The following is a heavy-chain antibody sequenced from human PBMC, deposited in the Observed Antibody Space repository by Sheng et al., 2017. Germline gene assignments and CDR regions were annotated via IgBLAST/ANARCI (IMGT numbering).Heavy chain of an antibody. CDR3: ARSRVATYAFDI. Sequence: QVQLQESGPGLVKPSETLSLTCTVSGGSILSYYWSWIRQPPGEGLEWIGYIYYDKSTNYNPSLKTRVTISVDTSKSHFSLNLSSVTAADTAVYYCARSRVATYAFDIWGQGTMVTVSS. CDR2: IYYDKST. J-gene: IGHJ3*02. D-gene: IGHD2-15*01. V-gene: IGHV4-59*01. CDR1: GGSILSYY.